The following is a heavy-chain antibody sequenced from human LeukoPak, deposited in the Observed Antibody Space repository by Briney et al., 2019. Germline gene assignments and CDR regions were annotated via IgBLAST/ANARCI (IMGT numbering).Heavy chain of an antibody. CDR3: ARGPFAGYSSGWYRV. CDR1: GGSFSGYY. CDR2: INHSGST. D-gene: IGHD6-19*01. J-gene: IGHJ4*02. Sequence: PSETLSLTCAVYGGSFSGYYWSWLRQPPGKGLEWIGEINHSGSTNYNPSLTSRVTISVDTSKNQLSLKLASVTAADTAVYYCARGPFAGYSSGWYRVWGQGTLVTVSS. V-gene: IGHV4-34*01.